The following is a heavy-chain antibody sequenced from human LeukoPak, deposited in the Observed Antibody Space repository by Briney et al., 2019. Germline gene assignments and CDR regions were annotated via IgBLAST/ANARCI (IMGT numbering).Heavy chain of an antibody. CDR2: ISGYNGKT. V-gene: IGHV1-18*01. CDR3: ARDRAGVFDY. J-gene: IGHJ4*02. Sequence: ASVKVSRKASGYTFNTYGITWVRQAPGQGLEWMGWISGYNGKTKYAQKLQDRVTMTTDTSTTTAYMELRSLRSDDTAVYYCARDRAGVFDYWGQGTLVTVSS. CDR1: GYTFNTYG. D-gene: IGHD3-10*01.